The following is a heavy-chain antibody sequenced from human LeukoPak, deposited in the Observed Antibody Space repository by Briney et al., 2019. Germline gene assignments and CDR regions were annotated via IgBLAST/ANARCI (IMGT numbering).Heavy chain of an antibody. CDR1: GYTFTSYD. CDR2: MNPNSGNT. D-gene: IGHD3-10*01. V-gene: IGHV1-8*03. Sequence: GASVKVSCKASGYTFTSYDINWVRHATGQGLEWMGWMNPNSGNTGYAQKFQGRVTITRNTSISTAYMELSSLRSEDTAVYYCARSPPWVPSYMDIWGKGTTVTISS. J-gene: IGHJ6*03. CDR3: ARSPPWVPSYMDI.